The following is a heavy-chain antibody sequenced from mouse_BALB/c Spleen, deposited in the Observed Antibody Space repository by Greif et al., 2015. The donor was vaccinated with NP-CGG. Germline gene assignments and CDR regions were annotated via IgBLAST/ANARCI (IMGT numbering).Heavy chain of an antibody. CDR1: GYTFTSYW. V-gene: IGHV1S81*02. CDR2: INPSNGRT. D-gene: IGHD2-3*01. Sequence: VQLQQSGAELVKPGASVKLSCKASGYTFTSYWMHWVKQRPRQGLEWIGEINPSNGRTNYNEKFKSKATLTVDKSSSTAYMQLSSLTSEDSAVYYCAIYDGYYYYAMDYWGQGTSVTVSS. J-gene: IGHJ4*01. CDR3: AIYDGYYYYAMDY.